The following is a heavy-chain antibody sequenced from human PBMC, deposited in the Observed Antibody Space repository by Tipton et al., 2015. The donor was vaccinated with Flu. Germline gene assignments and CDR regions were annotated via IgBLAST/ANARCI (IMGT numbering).Heavy chain of an antibody. CDR2: IYYSGST. Sequence: TLSLTCTVSGGSISSYYWSWIRQPPGKGLEWIGYIYYSGSTNYNPSLKSRVTIPVDTSKNQFSLKLSSVTAADTAVYYCARGVQYYDILTGYTAYFDYWGQGTLVTVSS. V-gene: IGHV4-59*01. J-gene: IGHJ4*02. CDR1: GGSISSYY. CDR3: ARGVQYYDILTGYTAYFDY. D-gene: IGHD3-9*01.